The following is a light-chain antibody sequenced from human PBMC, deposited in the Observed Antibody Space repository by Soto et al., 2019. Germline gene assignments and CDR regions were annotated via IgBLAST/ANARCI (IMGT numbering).Light chain of an antibody. CDR1: QSVSNH. Sequence: EIVLTPSPATLSLSPGERATLSCRASQSVSNHLGCYPPTPGQPPRLLIYDASNRATDIPARFSGSGSGTDFTLTNRSLEPEDFAVYYCQKGGAFGQGTRVEIK. CDR3: QKGGA. CDR2: DAS. J-gene: IGKJ5*01. V-gene: IGKV3-11*01.